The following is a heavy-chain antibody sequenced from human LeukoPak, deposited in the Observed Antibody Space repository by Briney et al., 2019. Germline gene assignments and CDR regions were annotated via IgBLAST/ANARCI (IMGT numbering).Heavy chain of an antibody. Sequence: GGSLRLSCAASGFTFSSYAMSWVRQAPGKGLEWVSAISASGGSTYYADFVKGRFTISRDNANNSLYMQMNSLRAEDTAVYYCAARERYYDILPGHDYWGQGTLVTVSS. D-gene: IGHD3-9*01. CDR1: GFTFSSYA. CDR3: AARERYYDILPGHDY. CDR2: ISASGGST. J-gene: IGHJ4*02. V-gene: IGHV3-23*01.